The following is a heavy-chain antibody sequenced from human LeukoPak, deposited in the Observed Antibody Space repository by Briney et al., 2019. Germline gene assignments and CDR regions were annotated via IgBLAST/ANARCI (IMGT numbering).Heavy chain of an antibody. V-gene: IGHV3-30*02. CDR2: IWYGGSNK. Sequence: GGSLRLSCAASGFTFSSYGMHWVRQAPGKGLEWVAVIWYGGSNKYYADSVKGRFTISRDNSKNTLYLQMNSLRAEDTAVYYCAKGTASGSYWGDYFDYWGQGTLVTVSS. CDR1: GFTFSSYG. CDR3: AKGTASGSYWGDYFDY. J-gene: IGHJ4*02. D-gene: IGHD1-26*01.